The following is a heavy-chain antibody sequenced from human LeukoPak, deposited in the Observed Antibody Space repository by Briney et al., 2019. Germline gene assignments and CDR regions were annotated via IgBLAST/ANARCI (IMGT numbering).Heavy chain of an antibody. V-gene: IGHV1-69*13. J-gene: IGHJ4*02. Sequence: ASVKVSCKASGGTFSSYAISWVRQAPGQGLEWMGGIISIFGTANYAQKFQGRVTITADESTSTAYMELSSLRSEDTAVYYCAGDLWSGYYSQYYFDYWGQGTLVTVSS. CDR1: GGTFSSYA. CDR2: IISIFGTA. D-gene: IGHD3-3*01. CDR3: AGDLWSGYYSQYYFDY.